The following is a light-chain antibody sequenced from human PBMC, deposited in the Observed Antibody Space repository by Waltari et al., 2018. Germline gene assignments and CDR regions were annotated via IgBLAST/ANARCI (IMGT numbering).Light chain of an antibody. Sequence: DIQMTQSPSTLSASVGDRVTITCRASHDVSFWLAWYQQRPGKAPNLLIYKASTLDSGVSSRFSGSGFGTEFTLTISSLQPDDFATYYCQQYNTYSPTFGQGTKIDIK. CDR2: KAS. J-gene: IGKJ1*01. CDR1: HDVSFW. V-gene: IGKV1-5*03. CDR3: QQYNTYSPT.